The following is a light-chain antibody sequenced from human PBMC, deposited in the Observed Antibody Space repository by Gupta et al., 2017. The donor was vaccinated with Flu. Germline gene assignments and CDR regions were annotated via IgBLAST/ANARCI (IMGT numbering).Light chain of an antibody. CDR3: AAWDDSLSGQV. CDR1: SSNIGSNY. V-gene: IGLV1-47*01. Sequence: SVLTQPPPASGTPGQRVTIPCSGSSSNIGSNYVYWYQQLPGTAPKLLIYRNNQRPSGVPDRFSGSKSGTSASLAISGLRSEDEADYYCAAWDDSLSGQVFGGGTKLTVL. CDR2: RNN. J-gene: IGLJ3*02.